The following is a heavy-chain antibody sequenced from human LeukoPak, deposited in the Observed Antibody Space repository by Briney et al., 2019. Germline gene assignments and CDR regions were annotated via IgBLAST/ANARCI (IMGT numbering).Heavy chain of an antibody. J-gene: IGHJ4*02. CDR2: ISGSGAST. V-gene: IGHV3-23*01. Sequence: GGSLRLSCLTSGFTFSTNAMSWVRQAPGKGLEWISGISGSGASTYYADSVTGRFTISRDNSRNTLYLQMNSLRGDDTAVYYCARTPNYYDSSGYYYGDYFDYWGQGTLVTVSS. CDR3: ARTPNYYDSSGYYYGDYFDY. D-gene: IGHD3-22*01. CDR1: GFTFSTNA.